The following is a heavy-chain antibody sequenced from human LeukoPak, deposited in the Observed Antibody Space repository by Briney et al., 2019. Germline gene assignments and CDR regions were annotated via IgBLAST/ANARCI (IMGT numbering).Heavy chain of an antibody. CDR2: TYYRSEWYN. CDR1: GDSVSSNSAA. J-gene: IGHJ4*02. D-gene: IGHD1-26*01. Sequence: SQTLSLTCAISGDSVSSNSAAWNWIRQSPSRGLEWLGRTYYRSEWYNDYAVSVKSRITINPDTSKNQSSLHLNSVTPEDTAVYYCARAGVGATRYYDYWGQGTLVTVSS. V-gene: IGHV6-1*01. CDR3: ARAGVGATRYYDY.